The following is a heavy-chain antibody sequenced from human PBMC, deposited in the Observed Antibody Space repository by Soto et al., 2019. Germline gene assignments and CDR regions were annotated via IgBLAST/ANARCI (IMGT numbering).Heavy chain of an antibody. CDR3: ARVAITMVRGGIEYYFDY. V-gene: IGHV1-3*01. CDR1: GYTFTSYA. D-gene: IGHD3-10*01. J-gene: IGHJ4*02. Sequence: ASVKVSCKASGYTFTSYAMHWVRQAPGQRLEWMGWINAGNGNTKYSQKFQGRVTITRDTSASTAYTELSSLRSEDTAVYYCARVAITMVRGGIEYYFDYWGQRTLGTVSS. CDR2: INAGNGNT.